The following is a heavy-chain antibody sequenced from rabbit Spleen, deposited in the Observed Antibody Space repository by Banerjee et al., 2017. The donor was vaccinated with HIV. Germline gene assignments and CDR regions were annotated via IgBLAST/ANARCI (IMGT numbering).Heavy chain of an antibody. Sequence: QEQLVESGGGLVQPGGSLKLSCKASGFDFSNYGVSWVRQAPGKGLEWIGYIDPIFGRTYYASWVNGRFSISRENTQNTVSLQVNSLTAADTATYFCVRDKASFSGDFALWGPGTLVTVS. V-gene: IGHV1S47*01. CDR3: VRDKASFSGDFAL. CDR1: GFDFSNYG. J-gene: IGHJ4*01. D-gene: IGHD1-1*01. CDR2: IDPIFGRT.